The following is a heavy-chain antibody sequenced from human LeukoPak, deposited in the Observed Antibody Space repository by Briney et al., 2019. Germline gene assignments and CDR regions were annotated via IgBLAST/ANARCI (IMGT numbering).Heavy chain of an antibody. D-gene: IGHD3-10*01. V-gene: IGHV3-7*05. CDR2: IKEDGREK. CDR3: ARDRHNDITMVRDYYFGY. CDR1: GFTFSSYW. J-gene: IGHJ4*02. Sequence: GGSLRLSCAASGFTFSSYWMSWVRQVPGKGLEWMANIKEDGREKYFVDSVKGRFTISRDNAKNSLFLQMNSLRVEDTAVYYCARDRHNDITMVRDYYFGYWGQGTLVTVSS.